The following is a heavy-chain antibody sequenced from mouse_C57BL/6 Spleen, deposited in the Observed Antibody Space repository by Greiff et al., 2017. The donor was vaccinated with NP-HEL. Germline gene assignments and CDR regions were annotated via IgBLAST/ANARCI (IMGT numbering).Heavy chain of an antibody. J-gene: IGHJ4*01. CDR1: GCTFTSYW. CDR2: IHPNSGST. V-gene: IGHV1-64*01. D-gene: IGHD2-3*01. CDR3: ARREGWLLRGYAMDY. Sequence: QVQLQQPGAELVKPGASVKLPCKASGCTFTSYWMHWVKQRPGQGLEWIGMIHPNSGSTNYNEKFKSKATLTVDKSSSTAYMQRSSLTSEDSAVYYCARREGWLLRGYAMDYWGQGTSVTVSS.